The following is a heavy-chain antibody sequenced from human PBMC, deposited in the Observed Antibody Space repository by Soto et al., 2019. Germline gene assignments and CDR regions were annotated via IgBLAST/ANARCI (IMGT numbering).Heavy chain of an antibody. V-gene: IGHV1-8*01. Sequence: QVQLVQSGAEVRKPGASVRVSCKATGYSFTRHDINWLRQAAGQGLVWMGWMNPNSGNAVYAQKFQGRATMTKNTSITSAYIEVTRMKSEDTAVYFCARAAHNDYSHSFDPWGQGTLVTVSS. CDR3: ARAAHNDYSHSFDP. D-gene: IGHD4-17*01. CDR2: MNPNSGNA. CDR1: GYSFTRHD. J-gene: IGHJ5*02.